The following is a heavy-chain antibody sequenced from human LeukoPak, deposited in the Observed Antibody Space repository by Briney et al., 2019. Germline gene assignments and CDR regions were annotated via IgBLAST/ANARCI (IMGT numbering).Heavy chain of an antibody. D-gene: IGHD1-1*01. CDR2: IRSNGDTA. Sequence: PGGSLRLSCTASGFTFSSLAMTWVRQAPGKGLEWVSTIRSNGDTAYNADSVKGRFTISRHNSKNTLYLELNSLRVEDTATFYCAKGQELDDGVFDSWGQGTMVTVSS. J-gene: IGHJ4*02. V-gene: IGHV3-23*01. CDR3: AKGQELDDGVFDS. CDR1: GFTFSSLA.